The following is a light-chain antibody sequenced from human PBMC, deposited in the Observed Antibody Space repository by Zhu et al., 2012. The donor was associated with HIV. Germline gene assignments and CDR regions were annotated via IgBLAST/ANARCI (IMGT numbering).Light chain of an antibody. CDR1: QSVSTN. V-gene: IGKV3-15*01. CDR2: GAS. Sequence: EVVLTQSPATLSVSPGERATPSCRASQSVSTNLAWYQQKPGQAPRLLIFGASTRATGIPARFTGSGSGTEFTLTITSVQSEDFAVYHCQEYYDWPLYAFGQGSKLEIK. J-gene: IGKJ2*01. CDR3: QEYYDWPLYA.